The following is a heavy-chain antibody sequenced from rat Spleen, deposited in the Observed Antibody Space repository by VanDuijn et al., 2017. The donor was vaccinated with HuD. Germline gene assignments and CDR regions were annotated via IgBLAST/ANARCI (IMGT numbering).Heavy chain of an antibody. Sequence: EVQLVETGGGLVQPGRSLKLSCVASGFTFSSYWMYWIRQAPGKGLEWVSSINTDGGSTYYPDSVKVRFTVPRDNAEDTQYLQMDSLRSEDTATYYCARRGPTNYFDYWGQGVMVTVSS. CDR1: GFTFSSYW. J-gene: IGHJ2*01. CDR3: ARRGPTNYFDY. V-gene: IGHV5-58*01. CDR2: INTDGGST. D-gene: IGHD2-1*01.